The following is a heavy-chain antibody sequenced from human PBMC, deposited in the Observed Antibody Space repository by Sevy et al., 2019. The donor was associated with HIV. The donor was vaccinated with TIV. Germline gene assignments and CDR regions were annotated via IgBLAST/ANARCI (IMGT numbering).Heavy chain of an antibody. Sequence: GGSLRLSCAASGFTFSSYAMSWVRQAPGKGLEWVSAISGSGGSTYYADSVKGRFTISRDNSKNTRYLQMNSLRAEDTAVYFCGASVLRFLEWLFPFDYWGQGTLVTVSS. D-gene: IGHD3-3*01. V-gene: IGHV3-23*01. CDR2: ISGSGGST. CDR1: GFTFSSYA. J-gene: IGHJ4*02. CDR3: GASVLRFLEWLFPFDY.